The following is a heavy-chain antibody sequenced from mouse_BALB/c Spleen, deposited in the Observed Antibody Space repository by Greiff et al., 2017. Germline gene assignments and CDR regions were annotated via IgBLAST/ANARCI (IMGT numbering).Heavy chain of an antibody. CDR2: ISSGGSYT. CDR1: GFTFSSYG. Sequence: DVMLVESGGDLVKPGGSLKLSCAASGFTFSSYGMSWVRQTPDKRLEWVATISSGGSYTYYPDSVKGRFTISRDNAKNTLYLQMSSLKSEDTAMYYCARHGGYYPLYYAMDYWGQGTSVTVSS. J-gene: IGHJ4*01. CDR3: ARHGGYYPLYYAMDY. V-gene: IGHV5-6*02. D-gene: IGHD2-3*01.